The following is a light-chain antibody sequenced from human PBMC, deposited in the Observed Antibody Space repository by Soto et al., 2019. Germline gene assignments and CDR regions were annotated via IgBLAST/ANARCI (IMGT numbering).Light chain of an antibody. Sequence: ESVLTQSPATLSLSPGERATLSCRASQSVFSYLAWYQQKPGQAPRLLIYDASSRATGIPDRFSGSGSGTDFTLTISRLEPEDFAVYYCQQYGSSPWTFGQGTKVDIK. CDR2: DAS. V-gene: IGKV3-20*01. CDR1: QSVFSY. CDR3: QQYGSSPWT. J-gene: IGKJ1*01.